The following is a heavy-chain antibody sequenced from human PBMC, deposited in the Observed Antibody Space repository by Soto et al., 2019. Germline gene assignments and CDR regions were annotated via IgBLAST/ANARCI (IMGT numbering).Heavy chain of an antibody. Sequence: GESLKISCAASGFTVSSNYMSWVRQAPGKGLEWVSVIYSGGSTYYADSVKGRFTISRDNSKNTLYLQMNSLRAEDTAVYYCASYGIYYYYYGMDVWGQGTTVTVSS. D-gene: IGHD1-26*01. V-gene: IGHV3-53*01. CDR1: GFTVSSNY. J-gene: IGHJ6*02. CDR2: IYSGGST. CDR3: ASYGIYYYYYGMDV.